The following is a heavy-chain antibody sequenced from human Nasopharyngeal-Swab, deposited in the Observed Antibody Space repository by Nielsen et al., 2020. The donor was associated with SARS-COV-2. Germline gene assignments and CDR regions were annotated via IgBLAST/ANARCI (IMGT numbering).Heavy chain of an antibody. CDR2: ISSSSSTI. Sequence: GESLKISCAASGFTFSSYSMNWVRRAPGKGLEWVSYISSSSSTIYYADSVKGRFTISRDNAKNSLYLQMNSLRAEDTAVYYCARDRATPSPGYYYYGMDVWGQGTTVTVSS. V-gene: IGHV3-48*04. CDR1: GFTFSSYS. CDR3: ARDRATPSPGYYYYGMDV. J-gene: IGHJ6*02.